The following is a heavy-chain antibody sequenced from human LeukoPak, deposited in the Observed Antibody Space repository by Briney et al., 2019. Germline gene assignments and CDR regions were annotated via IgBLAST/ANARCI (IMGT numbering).Heavy chain of an antibody. V-gene: IGHV4-39*07. CDR3: AKEQDYYDSSGYYRDDAFDI. Sequence: PSETLSLTCTVSGGSTSSSSYYWGWIRQPPGKGLEWIGSIYYSGSTYYNPSLKSRVTISVDTSKNQFSLKLSSVTAADTAVYYCAKEQDYYDSSGYYRDDAFDIWGQGTMVTVSS. CDR1: GGSTSSSSYY. CDR2: IYYSGST. J-gene: IGHJ3*02. D-gene: IGHD3-22*01.